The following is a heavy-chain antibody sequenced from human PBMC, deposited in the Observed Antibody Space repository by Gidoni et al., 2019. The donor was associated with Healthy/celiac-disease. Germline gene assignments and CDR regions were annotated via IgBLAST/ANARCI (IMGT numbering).Heavy chain of an antibody. CDR3: ARDAGYNRTPRRFFDV. D-gene: IGHD5-18*01. CDR1: SGSLSAYH. J-gene: IGHJ2*01. CDR2: LTYSVRP. V-gene: IGHV4-34*01. Sequence: QAQLQQWGAGLLKPSETLSLTCAVSSGSLSAYHWSWIRHAPERGLEWLGELTYSVRPNYNPSLESRVTISGYTSTKQFSLKLSSLTVADAAVYYCARDAGYNRTPRRFFDVWGRGTQVTVSS.